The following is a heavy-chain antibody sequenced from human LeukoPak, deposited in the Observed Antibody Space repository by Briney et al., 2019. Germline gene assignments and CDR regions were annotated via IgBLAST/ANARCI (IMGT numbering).Heavy chain of an antibody. CDR3: ATSGLSRFGF. D-gene: IGHD2/OR15-2a*01. V-gene: IGHV3-9*01. CDR2: ISWNSGNL. Sequence: GGSLRLSCAASGFTFDDYAMHWVRQAPGKGLEWVSGISWNSGNLGYADSVKGRFTISRDNAKNSLYLQMNSLRAEDTAVYYCATSGLSRFGFWGQGTLVTVSS. J-gene: IGHJ4*02. CDR1: GFTFDDYA.